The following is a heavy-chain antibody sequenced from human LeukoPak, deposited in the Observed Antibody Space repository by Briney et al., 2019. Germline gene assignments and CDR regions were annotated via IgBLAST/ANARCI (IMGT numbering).Heavy chain of an antibody. Sequence: ASVKVSCKASGYTFTSYGISWVRQAPGQGLEWMGWISAYNGNTNYAQKLQGRVTMTTDTSTSTAYMELRSLRSDDTAVYYCARRWIAVAVGYFDYWAREPWSPSPQ. CDR2: ISAYNGNT. CDR1: GYTFTSYG. J-gene: IGHJ4*02. V-gene: IGHV1-18*01. D-gene: IGHD6-19*01. CDR3: ARRWIAVAVGYFDY.